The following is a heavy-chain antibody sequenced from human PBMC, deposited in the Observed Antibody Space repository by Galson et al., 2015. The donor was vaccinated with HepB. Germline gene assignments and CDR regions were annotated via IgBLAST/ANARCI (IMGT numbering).Heavy chain of an antibody. D-gene: IGHD2-21*01. CDR1: GDPMNTYY. V-gene: IGHV4-59*13. CDR3: ARGARSPYYFDY. Sequence: LSLTCTVSGDPMNTYYWVWIRQPPGKGLEWIGLIYSSGSTNYNPSLKSRVTISLDTSKNQFSLKLRSVTAADTAMYYCARGARSPYYFDYWGQGTLVTVSS. CDR2: IYSSGST. J-gene: IGHJ4*02.